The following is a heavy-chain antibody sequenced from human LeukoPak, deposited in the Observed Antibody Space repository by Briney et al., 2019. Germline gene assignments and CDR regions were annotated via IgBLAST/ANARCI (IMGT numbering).Heavy chain of an antibody. J-gene: IGHJ4*02. CDR1: GYTFTGYY. Sequence: ASVTVSCKASGYTFTGYYMHWVRQAPGQGLEWMGRINPNSGGTNYAQKFQGRVTMTRDTSISTAYMELSRLRSDDTAVYYCARESGAPLEPTYYYDGTYWGQGTLVTVSS. CDR2: INPNSGGT. D-gene: IGHD3-22*01. CDR3: ARESGAPLEPTYYYDGTY. V-gene: IGHV1-2*06.